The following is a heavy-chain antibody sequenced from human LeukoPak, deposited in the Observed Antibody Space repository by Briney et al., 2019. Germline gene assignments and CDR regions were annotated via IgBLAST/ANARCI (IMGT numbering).Heavy chain of an antibody. D-gene: IGHD5-12*01. CDR3: ARDIYSGYDNRFSYFDY. CDR1: GFTFNTYS. J-gene: IGHJ4*02. CDR2: ISGSGGST. Sequence: GGSLRLSCAASGFTFNTYSMSWVRQAPGKGLEWVSAISGSGGSTYYADSVKGRFTISRDNSKNTLYLQMNSLRAEDTAVYYCARDIYSGYDNRFSYFDYWGQGTLVTVSS. V-gene: IGHV3-23*01.